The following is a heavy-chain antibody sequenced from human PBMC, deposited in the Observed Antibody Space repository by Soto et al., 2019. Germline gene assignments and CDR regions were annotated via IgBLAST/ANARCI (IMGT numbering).Heavy chain of an antibody. CDR3: VRAFQDYLWGTYPSHY. D-gene: IGHD3-16*02. J-gene: IGHJ4*02. CDR2: ILGSSAYI. V-gene: IGHV3-21*01. Sequence: PGGSLRLSCVASGFTFSSYAMNWVRQAPGQGLEWVSSILGSSAYIHYADSVKGRFTVSRDNDKSSLFLHMDGLRAEDTAVYYCVRAFQDYLWGTYPSHYWGQGVLVTVSS. CDR1: GFTFSSYA.